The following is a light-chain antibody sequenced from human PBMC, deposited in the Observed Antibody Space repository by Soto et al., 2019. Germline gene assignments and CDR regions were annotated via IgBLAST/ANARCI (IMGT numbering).Light chain of an antibody. CDR3: TSYTSDSTYV. CDR2: DVS. CDR1: STDVGRYNY. J-gene: IGLJ1*01. Sequence: VLTQPASVSGFPGQSITISCTGTSTDVGRYNYVSWYQQHPGKAPKLMVYDVSNRPSWVSNRFSGSKSGITASLTISGLQAEDEADYYCTSYTSDSTYVFGTGTKV. V-gene: IGLV2-14*01.